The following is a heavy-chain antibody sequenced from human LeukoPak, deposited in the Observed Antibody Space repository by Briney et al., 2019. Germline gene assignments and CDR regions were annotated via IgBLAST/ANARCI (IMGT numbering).Heavy chain of an antibody. CDR2: INPNSGGT. D-gene: IGHD1-26*01. J-gene: IGHJ3*02. Sequence: ASVKVSCKASGYTFTGYYMHWVRQAPGQGLEWMGWINPNSGGTNYAQKFQGRVTMTRDTSISTAYMELSRLRSDDTAVYYCARRQWELLGGAFDIWGQGTMVTVSS. CDR3: ARRQWELLGGAFDI. CDR1: GYTFTGYY. V-gene: IGHV1-2*02.